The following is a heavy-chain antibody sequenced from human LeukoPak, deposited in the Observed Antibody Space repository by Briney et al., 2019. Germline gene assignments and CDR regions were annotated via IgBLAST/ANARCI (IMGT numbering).Heavy chain of an antibody. CDR1: GFTFSSYW. CDR3: ARGYSGSYRVDY. D-gene: IGHD1-26*01. J-gene: IGHJ4*02. V-gene: IGHV3-74*01. CDR2: ISSDGSST. Sequence: GGSLRLSCAASGFTFSSYWMHWVRQAPGKGLVWVSRISSDGSSTTYADSVKGRFTISRDNAKNTLYLQMNRLRAEDTAVYYCARGYSGSYRVDYWGQGTLVTVSS.